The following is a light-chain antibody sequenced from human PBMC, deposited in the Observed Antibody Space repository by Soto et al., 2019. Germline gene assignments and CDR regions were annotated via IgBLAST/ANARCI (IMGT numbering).Light chain of an antibody. Sequence: QSVLTQPPSASGTPGQRVTISCPGSSSNIGSNSVNWYQQPPGTAPKLLIYSNDRRPSGVPDRFSGSKSGTSASLAISGLQSEDEADYYCAAWDDSLNGYVFGTGTKVTVL. CDR1: SSNIGSNS. V-gene: IGLV1-44*01. CDR2: SND. CDR3: AAWDDSLNGYV. J-gene: IGLJ1*01.